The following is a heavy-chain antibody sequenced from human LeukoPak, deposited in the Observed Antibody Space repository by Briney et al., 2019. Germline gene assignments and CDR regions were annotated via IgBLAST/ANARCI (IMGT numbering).Heavy chain of an antibody. CDR2: ITTKAKSYAT. D-gene: IGHD6-19*01. Sequence: GGSLKLSCAASGFXFSGSDIHWVRQASGKGLEWVGRITTKAKSYATASAASLRGRVTISRDDSRNTAYLQMNSLSTEDTAVYYCTTYRSGHYWGQGTLVTVSS. CDR3: TTYRSGHY. CDR1: GFXFSGSD. V-gene: IGHV3-73*01. J-gene: IGHJ4*02.